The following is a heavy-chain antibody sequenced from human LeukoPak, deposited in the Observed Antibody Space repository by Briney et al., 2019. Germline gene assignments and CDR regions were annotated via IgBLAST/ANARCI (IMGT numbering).Heavy chain of an antibody. CDR3: ARIDWTPDS. V-gene: IGHV4-38-2*01. CDR2: IHHSGNT. D-gene: IGHD1-1*01. CDR1: GYSSSNGHV. Sequence: PSETLSLKCAVSGYSSSNGHVWAWIRQPPGEGLEWIGTIHHSGNTYYNPSLQSRVSVSVDTSRNQFSLRLSSVTAADTATYYCARIDWTPDSWGQGTLVTVSS. J-gene: IGHJ4*02.